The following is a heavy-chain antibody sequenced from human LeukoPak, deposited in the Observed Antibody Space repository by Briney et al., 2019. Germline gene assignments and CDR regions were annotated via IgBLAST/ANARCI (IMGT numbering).Heavy chain of an antibody. CDR2: ISSKGGST. CDR3: VKGKGIAVTSLDY. D-gene: IGHD6-19*01. Sequence: PGGSLRLSCSASVCIFINYAMHWVRQAPGRGLEYVWSISSKGGSTYYADSVKGRFTISRDNPKNTLYLQMSSLRAEDTAVYYCVKGKGIAVTSLDYWGQGTLVTVSS. J-gene: IGHJ4*02. CDR1: VCIFINYA. V-gene: IGHV3-64D*06.